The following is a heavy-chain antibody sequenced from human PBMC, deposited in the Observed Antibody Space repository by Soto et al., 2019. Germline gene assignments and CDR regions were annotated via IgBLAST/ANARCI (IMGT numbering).Heavy chain of an antibody. V-gene: IGHV3-7*01. CDR1: GFTFSSHW. Sequence: EVQLVESGGGLVHPGGSLGLSCAASGFTFSSHWMSWVRQAPGKGLEWVANIRQDGREEQYLDSVMGRFTLSRDNAKNSLYLQMNGLRVEDTAVYYCAKSEGYSFDIRGQGTLVTVSS. CDR2: IRQDGREE. CDR3: AKSEGYSFDI. D-gene: IGHD6-13*01. J-gene: IGHJ3*02.